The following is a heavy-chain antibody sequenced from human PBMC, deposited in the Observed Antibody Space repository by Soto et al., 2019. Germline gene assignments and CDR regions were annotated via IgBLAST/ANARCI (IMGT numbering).Heavy chain of an antibody. Sequence: GGSLRLSCAASGFTFSSYGMHWVRQAPGKGLEWVAVIWYDGSNKYYADSVKGRFTISRDNSKNTLYLQMNSLRAEDTAVYYCARYYGDYAFDYWGQGTLVTVSS. V-gene: IGHV3-33*01. J-gene: IGHJ4*02. CDR2: IWYDGSNK. D-gene: IGHD4-17*01. CDR3: ARYYGDYAFDY. CDR1: GFTFSSYG.